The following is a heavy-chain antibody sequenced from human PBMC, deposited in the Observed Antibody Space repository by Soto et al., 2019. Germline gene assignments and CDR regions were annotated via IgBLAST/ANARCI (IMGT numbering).Heavy chain of an antibody. V-gene: IGHV1-69*12. J-gene: IGHJ4*02. CDR3: AGEGPDRRIRPRFDY. D-gene: IGHD3-3*02. CDR2: SIPIFGTA. CDR1: GGTFSSYA. Sequence: QVQLVQSGAEVKKPGSSVKVSCKASGGTFSSYAISWVRQAPGQGLEWMGGSIPIFGTANYAQKFQGRVTITADESTSTAYLELSSLRSEDTAVYYCAGEGPDRRIRPRFDYWGQGTLVNVSS.